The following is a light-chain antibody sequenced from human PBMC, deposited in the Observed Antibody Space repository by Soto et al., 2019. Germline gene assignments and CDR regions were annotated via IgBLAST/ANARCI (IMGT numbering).Light chain of an antibody. V-gene: IGKV3-20*01. J-gene: IGKJ2*01. CDR1: QSVRSSD. CDR3: QQYGSAPYT. Sequence: EIVLTQSPGTLSLSPGERATLSCRASQSVRSSDLAWYQQKPGQAPRLLIYGASSRATGIPDRFSGSGSGTDFTLNISRLEPEDFAVYYCQQYGSAPYTLGQGTKLEIK. CDR2: GAS.